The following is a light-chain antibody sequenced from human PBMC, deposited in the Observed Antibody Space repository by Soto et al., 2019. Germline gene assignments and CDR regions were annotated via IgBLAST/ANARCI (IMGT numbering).Light chain of an antibody. J-gene: IGKJ1*01. CDR2: GAS. Sequence: EIVLTQSPGTLSLSPRERATLSCRASQSVSNNYLAWYQHSPGQAPRLLIYGASTRAPGIPDRFSGSGSGTDFTLTISRLEPEDFAVYYCQQYAASPRTFGQGTQVEV. CDR3: QQYAASPRT. CDR1: QSVSNNY. V-gene: IGKV3-20*01.